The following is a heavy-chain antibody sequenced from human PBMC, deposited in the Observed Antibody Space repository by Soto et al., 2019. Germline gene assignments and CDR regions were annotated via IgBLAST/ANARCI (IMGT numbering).Heavy chain of an antibody. Sequence: LSLTCTVSGGSISNYYWSWIRQPPGNELEWIAYIYYNGITNYNPSLKSRVTISVDTSKNQFSLTLTSVTAADTAVYYCARGRRYYYDNTGPFYFEHWGQGTLVTVSS. J-gene: IGHJ4*02. CDR3: ARGRRYYYDNTGPFYFEH. V-gene: IGHV4-59*01. D-gene: IGHD3-22*01. CDR2: IYYNGIT. CDR1: GGSISNYY.